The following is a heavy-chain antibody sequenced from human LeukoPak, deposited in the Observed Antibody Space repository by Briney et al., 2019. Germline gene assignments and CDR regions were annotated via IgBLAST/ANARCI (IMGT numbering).Heavy chain of an antibody. Sequence: PRGSLRLSRAAPGFTFSSYAMSWVRHAPGKGLEWFSAISGSGGSTYYADSVKGRFTISRDNSKNSLYLQMNSLRAEDTAVYYCAKTPGLVFGVVIIHNWYFDLWGRGTLVTVSS. CDR3: AKTPGLVFGVVIIHNWYFDL. V-gene: IGHV3-23*01. CDR2: ISGSGGST. D-gene: IGHD3-3*01. CDR1: GFTFSSYA. J-gene: IGHJ2*01.